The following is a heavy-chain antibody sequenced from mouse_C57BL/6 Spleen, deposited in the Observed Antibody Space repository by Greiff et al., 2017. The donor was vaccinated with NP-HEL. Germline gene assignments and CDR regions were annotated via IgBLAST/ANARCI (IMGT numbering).Heavy chain of an antibody. CDR3: ATQLTVTFVFFDY. Sequence: VKLMESGPGLVQPSQSLSITCTVSGFSLTSYGVHWVRQSPGKGLEWLGVIWSGGSTDYNAAFISRLSISKDNSKSQVFFKMNSLQADDTAIYYCATQLTVTFVFFDYWGQGTTLTVSS. CDR2: IWSGGST. CDR1: GFSLTSYG. V-gene: IGHV2-2*01. J-gene: IGHJ2*01. D-gene: IGHD4-1*01.